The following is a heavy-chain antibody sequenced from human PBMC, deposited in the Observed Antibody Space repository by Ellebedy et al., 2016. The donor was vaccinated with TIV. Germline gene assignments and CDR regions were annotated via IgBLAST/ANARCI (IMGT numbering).Heavy chain of an antibody. J-gene: IGHJ6*02. Sequence: AASVKVSCKSSGYTFIDYGISWVRQAPGQGLDWMGWVSAYSGNTNYADNLQGRVTMTTDTSTDTAYMELRSLRSDDTAVYYCARYSGSGTHYRNGMDVWGQGTTVTVSS. D-gene: IGHD3-10*01. CDR3: ARYSGSGTHYRNGMDV. CDR1: GYTFIDYG. V-gene: IGHV1-18*01. CDR2: VSAYSGNT.